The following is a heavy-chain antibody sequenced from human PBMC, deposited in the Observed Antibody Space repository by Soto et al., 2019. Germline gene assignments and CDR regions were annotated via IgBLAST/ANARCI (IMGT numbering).Heavy chain of an antibody. CDR3: ARGPLLPHYYDSSGYYNNWFDP. V-gene: IGHV1-18*01. CDR1: GYTFTSYG. D-gene: IGHD3-22*01. CDR2: ISAYNGNT. Sequence: ASVKVSCKASGYTFTSYGISWVLQAPGQVLEWIGWISAYNGNTNYAQKLQGRVTMTTDTSTSTAYMELRSLRSDDTAVYYCARGPLLPHYYDSSGYYNNWFDPWGQGPLVTVSS. J-gene: IGHJ5*02.